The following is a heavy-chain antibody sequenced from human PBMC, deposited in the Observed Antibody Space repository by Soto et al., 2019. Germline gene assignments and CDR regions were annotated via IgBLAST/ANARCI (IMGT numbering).Heavy chain of an antibody. CDR3: AREDSIIIPAVSDF. V-gene: IGHV3-21*04. Sequence: LRLSCVVYGFPFNNYGINWVRQAPGKGLEWVSTVSKSDYTYYSDLVKGRFTISRDNAKNTVSLQMNTLRAEDTAVYFCAREDSIIIPAVSDFWGQGTLVTVSS. D-gene: IGHD2-2*01. CDR1: GFPFNNYG. J-gene: IGHJ4*02. CDR2: VSKSDYT.